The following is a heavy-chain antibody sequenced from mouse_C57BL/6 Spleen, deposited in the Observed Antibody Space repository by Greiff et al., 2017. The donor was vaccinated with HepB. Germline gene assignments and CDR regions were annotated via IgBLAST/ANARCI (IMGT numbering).Heavy chain of an antibody. CDR3: TRPYAYYFDY. D-gene: IGHD6-5*01. Sequence: VKLVESGAELVRPGASVTLSCKASGYTFTDYEMHWVKQTPVHGLEWIGAIDPETGGTAYNQKFKGKAILTADKSSSTAYMELRSLTSEDSAVYYGTRPYAYYFDYGGQGTTLTVSS. CDR1: GYTFTDYE. CDR2: IDPETGGT. V-gene: IGHV1-15*01. J-gene: IGHJ2*01.